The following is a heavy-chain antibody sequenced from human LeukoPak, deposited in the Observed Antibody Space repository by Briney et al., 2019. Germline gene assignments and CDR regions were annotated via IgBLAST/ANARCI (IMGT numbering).Heavy chain of an antibody. CDR2: ILFDGNIK. CDR3: ARGGRSKWLFDFGAKHRDHRLDY. J-gene: IGHJ4*02. V-gene: IGHV3-30*03. Sequence: PGGSLRLSCAASGFTFRSYGIHWVRQAPGKGLEWVAVILFDGNIKYYADSVKGRFPISRDNYKNTLSLQMNSLRAEDTAVYYCARGGRSKWLFDFGAKHRDHRLDYWGQGTLVTVSS. D-gene: IGHD3-22*01. CDR1: GFTFRSYG.